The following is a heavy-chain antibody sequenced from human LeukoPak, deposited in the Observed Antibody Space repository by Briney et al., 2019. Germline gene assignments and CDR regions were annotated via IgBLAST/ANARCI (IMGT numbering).Heavy chain of an antibody. D-gene: IGHD3-9*01. J-gene: IGHJ3*01. Sequence: SETLSLTCTVSGGSISSYYWSWIRQPPGKGLEWIGDIYYSGSTNYNPSLKSRVTISVEAHKNHLSLKLRTVTAADAAVYYCATHYDILRGAAFDLWGQGTMVTVSS. CDR1: GGSISSYY. CDR2: IYYSGST. CDR3: ATHYDILRGAAFDL. V-gene: IGHV4-59*01.